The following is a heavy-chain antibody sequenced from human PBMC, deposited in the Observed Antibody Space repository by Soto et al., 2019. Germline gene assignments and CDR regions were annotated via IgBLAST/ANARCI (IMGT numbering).Heavy chain of an antibody. Sequence: GGSLRLSCAASGFTFSSYAMHWVRQAPGKGLEWVAVISYAGSNKYYADSVKGRFTISRDNSKNTLYLQMKSMRAEDTAVYYSAREGPPEDWYYLDYWGQGA. D-gene: IGHD3-9*01. V-gene: IGHV3-30-3*01. CDR3: AREGPPEDWYYLDY. J-gene: IGHJ4*02. CDR2: ISYAGSNK. CDR1: GFTFSSYA.